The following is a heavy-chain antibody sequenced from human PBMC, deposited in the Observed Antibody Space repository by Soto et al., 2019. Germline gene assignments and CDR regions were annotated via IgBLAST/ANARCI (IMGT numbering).Heavy chain of an antibody. Sequence: EVQLVESGGGLVQPGGSLRLSCAASGFTFSSYWMSWVRQAPGKGLEWVANIKQDGSEKYYVDSVKGRFTISRDNAKNSLYLQMNSLRAEDTAVYYCARDLSRADCGGGSGYSGGLDGGGQGGLVTVSS. J-gene: IGHJ4*02. V-gene: IGHV3-7*01. CDR2: IKQDGSEK. CDR1: GFTFSSYW. D-gene: IGHD2-15*01. CDR3: ARDLSRADCGGGSGYSGGLDG.